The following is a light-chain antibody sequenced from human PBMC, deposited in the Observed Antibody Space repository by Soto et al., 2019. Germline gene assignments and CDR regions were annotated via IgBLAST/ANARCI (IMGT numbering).Light chain of an antibody. CDR2: SNN. CDR1: SSNIGSNI. CDR3: AAWDDSLNGWV. V-gene: IGLV1-44*01. Sequence: QAVVTQPPSASGTPGQRVTISCSGSSSNIGSNIVNWYQQLPGTAPRLLIYSNNQRPSGVPDRFSGSKSATSASLAISGLQSEDEADYYCAAWDDSLNGWVFGGGTKLTVL. J-gene: IGLJ3*02.